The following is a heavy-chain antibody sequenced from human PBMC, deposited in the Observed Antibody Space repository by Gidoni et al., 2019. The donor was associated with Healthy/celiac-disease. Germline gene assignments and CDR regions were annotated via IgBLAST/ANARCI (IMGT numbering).Heavy chain of an antibody. D-gene: IGHD3-22*01. J-gene: IGHJ4*02. CDR3: TRATMIVVAGFDY. CDR1: GFTFGDYA. Sequence: GFTFGDYAMSWVRQAPGKGLEWVGFIRSKAYGGTTEYAASVKGRFTISRDDSKSIAYLQMNSLKTEDTAVYYCTRATMIVVAGFDYWGQGTLVTVSS. V-gene: IGHV3-49*04. CDR2: IRSKAYGGTT.